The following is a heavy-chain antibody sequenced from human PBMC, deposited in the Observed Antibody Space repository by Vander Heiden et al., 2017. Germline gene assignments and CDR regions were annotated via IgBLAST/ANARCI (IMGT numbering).Heavy chain of an antibody. CDR1: GFSFSSYD. CDR2: SATAGDT. CDR3: TRGAAEGFDF. V-gene: IGHV3-13*01. Sequence: EVQLVDSGGGMVQPGGSLRLSFSASGFSFSSYDMHWVREATGKGLEWVSGSATAGDTFYSGSVKGRFTTSRENAKNSLYLQMNSLRAGDTAVYYCTRGAAEGFDFWGQGTLVTVSS. J-gene: IGHJ4*02.